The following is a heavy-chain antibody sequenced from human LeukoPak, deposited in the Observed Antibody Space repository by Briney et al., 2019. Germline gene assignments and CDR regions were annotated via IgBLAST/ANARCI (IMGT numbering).Heavy chain of an antibody. V-gene: IGHV3-30-3*01. CDR1: GFTVSDSA. D-gene: IGHD3-3*01. Sequence: QPGRSLRLSCTASGFTVSDSAMRWVRQAPGKGLEWVAVLSYGGTNKYYADSVKGRFTISRDNSKNTMFLQMNSLRAEDTAVYHSARDRSGYANDAFDFWAKGQWSPSLQ. CDR2: LSYGGTNK. CDR3: ARDRSGYANDAFDF. J-gene: IGHJ3*01.